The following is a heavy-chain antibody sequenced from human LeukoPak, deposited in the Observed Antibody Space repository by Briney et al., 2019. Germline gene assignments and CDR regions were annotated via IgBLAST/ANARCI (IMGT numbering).Heavy chain of an antibody. D-gene: IGHD3-10*01. CDR2: INHSGST. V-gene: IGHV4-34*01. CDR3: ARDTNYYGSGSYPSTFDY. CDR1: GGSFSGYY. Sequence: SETLSLTCAVYGGSFSGYYWSWIRQPPGKGLEWIGEINHSGSTNHNPSLKSRVTISVDTSKNQFSLKLSSVTAADTAVYYCARDTNYYGSGSYPSTFDYWGQGTLVTVSS. J-gene: IGHJ4*02.